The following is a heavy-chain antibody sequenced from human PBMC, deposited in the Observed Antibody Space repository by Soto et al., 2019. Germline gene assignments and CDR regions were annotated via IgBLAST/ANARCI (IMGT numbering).Heavy chain of an antibody. CDR3: ARVMCGDCSSYYYYSMDV. Sequence: PGESLKISCAASGFTFGTFTMSWVRQAPGKGLEWVSSIGTTSTYIYYADSVRGRFTISRDNAKNSLYLQMNSLRAEDTAVYLCARVMCGDCSSYYYYSMDVWGQGTTVTVSS. D-gene: IGHD2-21*02. J-gene: IGHJ6*02. CDR2: IGTTSTYI. CDR1: GFTFGTFT. V-gene: IGHV3-21*01.